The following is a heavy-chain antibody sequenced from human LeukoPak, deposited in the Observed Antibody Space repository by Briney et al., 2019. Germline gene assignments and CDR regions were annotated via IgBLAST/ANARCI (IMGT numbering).Heavy chain of an antibody. CDR2: ISGSGGST. J-gene: IGHJ4*02. V-gene: IGHV3-23*01. D-gene: IGHD3-9*01. CDR1: GFTFSSYA. CDR3: AKSRRYQKAPRRRNYDILTGSFDY. Sequence: GGSLRLSCAASGFTFSSYAMSWVRQAPGKGLEWVSAISGSGGSTYYADSVKGRFTISRDNSKNTLYLQMNSLRAEDTAVYYCAKSRRYQKAPRRRNYDILTGSFDYWGQGTLVTVSS.